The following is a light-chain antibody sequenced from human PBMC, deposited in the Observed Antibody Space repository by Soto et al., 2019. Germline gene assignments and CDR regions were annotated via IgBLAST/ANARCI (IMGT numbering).Light chain of an antibody. V-gene: IGLV2-8*01. CDR3: SSHVGTNSSV. CDR1: SSDVGGYNY. Sequence: QSVLTQPPSASGSPGQSVTISCTGTSSDVGGYNYVSWYQQHPGKAPKLIIYEVYKRPSGVPDRFSGSKSGNTAALTVSGLQAEDEADYYCSSHVGTNSSVSGTGTKVTGL. J-gene: IGLJ1*01. CDR2: EVY.